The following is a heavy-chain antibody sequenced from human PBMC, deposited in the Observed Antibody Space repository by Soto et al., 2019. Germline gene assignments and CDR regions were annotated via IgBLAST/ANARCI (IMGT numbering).Heavy chain of an antibody. J-gene: IGHJ6*02. V-gene: IGHV1-69*13. D-gene: IGHD2-2*01. CDR3: ARGDIVVVPSAQPLSNVIDV. Sequence: ASVKVSCKASGGTFSSYAISWVRQAPGQGLEWMGGIIPIFGTANYAQKFQGRVTITADESTSTAYMELSSLRSEDTAVYYCARGDIVVVPSAQPLSNVIDVWGQGTTVTVSS. CDR2: IIPIFGTA. CDR1: GGTFSSYA.